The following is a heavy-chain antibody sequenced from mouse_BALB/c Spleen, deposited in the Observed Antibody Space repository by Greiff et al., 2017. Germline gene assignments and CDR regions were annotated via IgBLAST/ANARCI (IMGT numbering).Heavy chain of an antibody. J-gene: IGHJ4*01. CDR1: GYSITSGYY. D-gene: IGHD2-2*01. V-gene: IGHV3-6*02. Sequence: VEESGPGLVKPSQSLSLTCSVTGYSITSGYYWNWIRQFPGNKLEWMGYISYDGSNNYNPSLKNRISITRDTSKNQFFLKLNSVTTEDTATYYCAGGSYYGYDYYAMDYWGQGTSVTVSS. CDR3: AGGSYYGYDYYAMDY. CDR2: ISYDGSN.